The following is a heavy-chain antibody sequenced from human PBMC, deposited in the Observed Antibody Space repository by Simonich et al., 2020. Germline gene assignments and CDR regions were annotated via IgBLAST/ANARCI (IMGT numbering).Heavy chain of an antibody. V-gene: IGHV1-2*02. Sequence: QVQLVQSGAEVKKPWASVKVSCKASGYTFTGDDMHWVRQAPGQGLEGMGWIHPNMGGTNYAPKFQGGVTMTRDTSISTAYMELSRLRSDDTAVYYCARGLLSGSYYAFDIWGQGTMVTVSS. CDR2: IHPNMGGT. CDR1: GYTFTGDD. J-gene: IGHJ3*02. CDR3: ARGLLSGSYYAFDI. D-gene: IGHD1-26*01.